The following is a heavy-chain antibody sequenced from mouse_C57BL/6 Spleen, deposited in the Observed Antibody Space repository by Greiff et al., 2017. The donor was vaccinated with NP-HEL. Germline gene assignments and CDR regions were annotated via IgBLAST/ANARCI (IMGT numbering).Heavy chain of an antibody. D-gene: IGHD4-1*01. CDR3: TTMGRDY. Sequence: EVQLQQSGAELVRPGASVKLSCTASGFNIKDDYMHWVKQRPEQGLEWIGWIDPENGDTEYASKFQGKATITADTSSNTSSLQLSSLTSDDTAVYYCTTMGRDYWGQCTTLTVSS. V-gene: IGHV14-4*01. CDR1: GFNIKDDY. J-gene: IGHJ2*01. CDR2: IDPENGDT.